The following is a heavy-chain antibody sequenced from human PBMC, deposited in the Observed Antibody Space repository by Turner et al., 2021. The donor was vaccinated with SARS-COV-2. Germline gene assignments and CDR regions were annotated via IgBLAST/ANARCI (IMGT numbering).Heavy chain of an antibody. CDR3: ARDRDYGDYGVYYYGLDV. D-gene: IGHD4-17*01. CDR2: ISSSSSTI. CDR1: GFTFSTYS. J-gene: IGHJ6*02. V-gene: IGHV3-48*01. Sequence: EVQLVESGGGLVQPGGSLRLSRAASGFTFSTYSMNWVRQAPGKGLEWVSYISSSSSTIFYADSVKGRFTISRDNAKNSLYLQMNSLRAEDTAVYYCARDRDYGDYGVYYYGLDVWGQGTTVTVSS.